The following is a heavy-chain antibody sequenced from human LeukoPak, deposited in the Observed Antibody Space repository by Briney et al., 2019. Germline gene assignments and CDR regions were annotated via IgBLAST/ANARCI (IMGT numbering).Heavy chain of an antibody. Sequence: GGSLRLSCAASGFTFSDYYMSWIRQAPGKGLEWVSAISGSGGSTYYADSVKGRFTISRDNSKNTLYLQMNSLRAEDTAVYYCAKSNYGDYSTDAFDIWGQGTMVTVSS. CDR2: ISGSGGST. CDR3: AKSNYGDYSTDAFDI. J-gene: IGHJ3*02. D-gene: IGHD4-17*01. CDR1: GFTFSDYY. V-gene: IGHV3-23*01.